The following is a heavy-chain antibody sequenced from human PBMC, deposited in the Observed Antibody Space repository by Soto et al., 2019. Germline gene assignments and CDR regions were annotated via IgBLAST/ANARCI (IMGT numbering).Heavy chain of an antibody. J-gene: IGHJ4*02. Sequence: QVQLVESGGGVVQPGRSLRLSCAASGFTFSSYAMHWVRQAPGKGLEWVAVISYDGSNKYYADSVKGRFTISRDNSKNTLYLQMNSLRAEDTAVYYCAKDSLGIAVAGSYFDYWGQGTLVTVSS. CDR3: AKDSLGIAVAGSYFDY. CDR1: GFTFSSYA. D-gene: IGHD6-19*01. V-gene: IGHV3-30*04. CDR2: ISYDGSNK.